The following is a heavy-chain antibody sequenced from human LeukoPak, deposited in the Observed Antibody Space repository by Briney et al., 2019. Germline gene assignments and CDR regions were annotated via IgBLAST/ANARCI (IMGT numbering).Heavy chain of an antibody. CDR3: ARSDFWSGSYFDY. Sequence: GASVKVSCXASGYTFTGYYMHWVRQAPGQGLAWMGRINPNSGGTNYAQKFQGRVTMTRDTSISTAYMELSRLRSDDTAVYYCARSDFWSGSYFDYWGQGTLVTVSS. V-gene: IGHV1-2*06. CDR2: INPNSGGT. D-gene: IGHD3-3*01. CDR1: GYTFTGYY. J-gene: IGHJ4*02.